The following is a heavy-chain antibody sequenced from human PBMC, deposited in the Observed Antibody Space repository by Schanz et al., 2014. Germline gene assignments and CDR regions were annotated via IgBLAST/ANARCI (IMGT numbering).Heavy chain of an antibody. J-gene: IGHJ4*02. Sequence: VQLVESGGGLVQPGGSLRLSCAASGFTFSDYFMAWIRQPPGRGLEWVSYIGNGGVTIYYADSVKGRFTISRDNSKNTLYLQMNSLRAEDTAVYYCAKSQGSSFDSWGQGTLVTVSS. V-gene: IGHV3-11*01. CDR2: IGNGGVTI. CDR1: GFTFSDYF. CDR3: AKSQGSSFDS. D-gene: IGHD6-13*01.